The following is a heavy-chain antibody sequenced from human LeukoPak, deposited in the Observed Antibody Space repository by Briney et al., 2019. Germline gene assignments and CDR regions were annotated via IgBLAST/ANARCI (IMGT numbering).Heavy chain of an antibody. Sequence: GGSLRLSCAASGFTFSNYAMHWVRQAPGKGLEWVAFMSHDGSDKYYADSVKGRFTISRDNSKNTLYLQVNSLRPEDTAVYYCAKDEPGTYSPSDYWGQGTLVTVSS. CDR1: GFTFSNYA. V-gene: IGHV3-30*18. CDR2: MSHDGSDK. J-gene: IGHJ4*02. D-gene: IGHD3-10*01. CDR3: AKDEPGTYSPSDY.